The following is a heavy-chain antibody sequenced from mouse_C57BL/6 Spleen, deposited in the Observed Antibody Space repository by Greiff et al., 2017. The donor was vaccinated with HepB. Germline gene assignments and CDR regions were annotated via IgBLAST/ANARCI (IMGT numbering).Heavy chain of an antibody. J-gene: IGHJ2*01. Sequence: VQLQQPGAELVKPGASVKMSCKASGCTFTSYWITWVKQRPGQGLEWIGDIYPGSGSTNYNEKFKSKATLTVDTSSSTAYMQLSSRTSEDSAVYYCARDGSSRGYYFDYWGQGTTLTVSS. CDR1: GCTFTSYW. D-gene: IGHD1-1*01. CDR2: IYPGSGST. V-gene: IGHV1-55*01. CDR3: ARDGSSRGYYFDY.